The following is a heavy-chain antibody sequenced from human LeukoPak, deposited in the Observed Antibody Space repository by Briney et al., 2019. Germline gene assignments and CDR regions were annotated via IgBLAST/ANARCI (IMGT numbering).Heavy chain of an antibody. D-gene: IGHD6-13*01. Sequence: GGSLRLSCAASGFTFSSYGMHWVRQAPGKGLGWVAVIWYDGSNKYYADSVKGRFTISRDNSKNTLYLQMNSLRAEDTAVYYCARERDSSSWPHYGMDVWGKGTTVTVSS. V-gene: IGHV3-33*01. CDR3: ARERDSSSWPHYGMDV. CDR2: IWYDGSNK. J-gene: IGHJ6*04. CDR1: GFTFSSYG.